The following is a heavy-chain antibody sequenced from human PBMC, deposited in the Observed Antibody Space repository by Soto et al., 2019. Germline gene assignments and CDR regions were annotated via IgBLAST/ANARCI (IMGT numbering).Heavy chain of an antibody. J-gene: IGHJ3*02. CDR1: GYSLTSYW. Sequence: PGESLKSSFKGSGYSLTSYWIGWVRQMPGKVLEWMGIIYPGDSDTRYSPSFQGQVTISADKSISTAYLQWSSLKASDTAMYYCARATLTEAFGIWGQGTMVTVSS. CDR3: ARATLTEAFGI. V-gene: IGHV5-51*01. CDR2: IYPGDSDT.